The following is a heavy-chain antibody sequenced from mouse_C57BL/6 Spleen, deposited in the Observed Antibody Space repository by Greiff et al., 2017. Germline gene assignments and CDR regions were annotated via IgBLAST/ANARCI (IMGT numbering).Heavy chain of an antibody. Sequence: QVQLQQSGAELVKPGASVKISCKASGYAFRSYWMNWVKQRPGKGLEWIGQIYPGDGDTNYNGKFKGKATLTADKSSSTAYMQLSSRTSEDSAVYFCARRDYGSSYWYFDVWGTGTTVTVSS. J-gene: IGHJ1*03. D-gene: IGHD1-1*01. CDR2: IYPGDGDT. V-gene: IGHV1-80*01. CDR1: GYAFRSYW. CDR3: ARRDYGSSYWYFDV.